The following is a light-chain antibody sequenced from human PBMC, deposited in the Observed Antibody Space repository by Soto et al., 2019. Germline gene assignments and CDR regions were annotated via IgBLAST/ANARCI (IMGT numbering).Light chain of an antibody. CDR3: QQYNSSPWT. CDR2: KAS. V-gene: IGKV1-5*03. J-gene: IGKJ1*01. Sequence: DIQMTQSPSTLSASVGDRVTVTCRASRSISSWVAWYQQKPGKAPKLLIYKASALESGVPSRFSGSGSGTDFTLTISSLQPDDFATYYCQQYNSSPWTFGQGTKVEVK. CDR1: RSISSW.